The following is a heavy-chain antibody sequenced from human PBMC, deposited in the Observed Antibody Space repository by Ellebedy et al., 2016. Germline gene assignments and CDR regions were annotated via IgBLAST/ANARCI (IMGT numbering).Heavy chain of an antibody. CDR1: GYILRDYG. J-gene: IGHJ4*02. Sequence: ASVKVSCXASGYILRDYGISWVRQAPGQGLEWMGWISDHNDNTNFTQKFQGRVTMTRNTSISIAYMELSSLTSEDTAVYYCARRITKPGILDYWGQGTLVTVSS. D-gene: IGHD1-14*01. V-gene: IGHV1-18*01. CDR3: ARRITKPGILDY. CDR2: ISDHNDNT.